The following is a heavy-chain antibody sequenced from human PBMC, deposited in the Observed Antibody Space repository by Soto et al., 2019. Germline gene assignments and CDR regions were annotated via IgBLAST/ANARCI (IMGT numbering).Heavy chain of an antibody. CDR3: ARSATPLFLLV. CDR2: IYYSGST. D-gene: IGHD2-15*01. J-gene: IGHJ4*02. CDR1: GGSISSGGYY. Sequence: SETLSLTCTVSGGSISSGGYYWSWVRQHPGKGLEWIGYIYYSGSTYYNPSLKSRVTISVDTSKNQFSLKLSSVTAADTAVYYCARSATPLFLLVWGRGTLVTVSS. V-gene: IGHV4-31*03.